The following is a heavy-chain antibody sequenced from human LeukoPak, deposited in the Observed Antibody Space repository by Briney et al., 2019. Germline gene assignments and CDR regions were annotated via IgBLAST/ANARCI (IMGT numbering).Heavy chain of an antibody. J-gene: IGHJ5*02. V-gene: IGHV3-64D*09. CDR2: ISSNGGCT. D-gene: IGHD6-13*01. Sequence: GGSLRLSCSASGFTFSSYAMHWVRQAPGKGLEYVSAISSNGGCTYYADSVKGRFTISRDNSKNTLYLQMSSLRAEDTAVYYCVKALSEYSSSWYNWFDPWGQGTLVTVSS. CDR3: VKALSEYSSSWYNWFDP. CDR1: GFTFSSYA.